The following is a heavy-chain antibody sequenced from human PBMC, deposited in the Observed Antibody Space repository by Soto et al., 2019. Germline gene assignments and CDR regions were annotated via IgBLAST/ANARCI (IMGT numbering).Heavy chain of an antibody. CDR2: ISAYNGNT. D-gene: IGHD5-12*01. CDR1: GYTFTSHG. J-gene: IGHJ4*02. V-gene: IGHV1-18*01. CDR3: ATSEGRDGYSFDY. Sequence: GASVKVSCKASGYTFTSHGISWVRQAPGQGLEWMGWISAYNGNTNYAQKLQGRVTMTTDTSTGTAYLELSSLTSEDTAVYYCATSEGRDGYSFDYWGPGTLVTVSS.